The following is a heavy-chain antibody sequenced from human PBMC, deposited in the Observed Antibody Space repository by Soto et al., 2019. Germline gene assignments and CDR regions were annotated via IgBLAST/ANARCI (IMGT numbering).Heavy chain of an antibody. CDR3: ARDSVVAAAGTFYYYGMDV. J-gene: IGHJ6*02. D-gene: IGHD6-13*01. CDR2: INSDGSST. V-gene: IGHV3-74*01. Sequence: EVQLVESGGGLVQPGGSLRLSCAASGFTFSSYWMHWVRQAPGKGLVWVSRINSDGSSTSYADSVKGRFTISRDNAKNTLYLHMNSLRAEDTAVYYGARDSVVAAAGTFYYYGMDVWGQGTTVTVSS. CDR1: GFTFSSYW.